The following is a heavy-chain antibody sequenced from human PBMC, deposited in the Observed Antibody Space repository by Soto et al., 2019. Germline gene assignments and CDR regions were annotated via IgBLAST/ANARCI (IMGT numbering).Heavy chain of an antibody. CDR2: IIPIVGTA. D-gene: IGHD3-10*01. J-gene: IGHJ6*02. Sequence: QVQLVQSGAEVKKPGSSVKVSCKASGGTFSSYAISWVRQAPGQGLEWMGGIIPIVGTANYAQKFQGRGTIPADESTSTAYMELSSLRSEDTAVYYCARDREYYYGSGTWGSKPQYYYYYGMDVWGQGTTVTVSS. CDR1: GGTFSSYA. CDR3: ARDREYYYGSGTWGSKPQYYYYYGMDV. V-gene: IGHV1-69*01.